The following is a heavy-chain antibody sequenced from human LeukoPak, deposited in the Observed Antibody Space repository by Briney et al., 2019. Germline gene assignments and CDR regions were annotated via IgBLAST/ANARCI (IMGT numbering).Heavy chain of an antibody. CDR2: IYYSGST. CDR1: GGSISSSSYY. CDR3: ARVSTMKHFDY. Sequence: PSETLSLTCTVSGGSISSSSYYWGWIRQPPGKGLEWIGSIYYSGSTYYNPSLKSRVTISVDTSKNQFSLKLSSVTAADTAVYYCARVSTMKHFDYWGQGTLVTVSS. J-gene: IGHJ4*02. D-gene: IGHD1-14*01. V-gene: IGHV4-39*07.